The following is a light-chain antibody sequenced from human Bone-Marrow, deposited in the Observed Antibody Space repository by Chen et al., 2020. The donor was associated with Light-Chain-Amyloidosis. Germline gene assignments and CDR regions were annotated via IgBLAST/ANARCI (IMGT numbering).Light chain of an antibody. Sequence: SYVLTQPSSVSVAPGQTATIACGGNNIGSTILHWYQQTPGQAPLLVVYDDSDRPSGIPERLSGSNSGNTATLTISRVEAGDAADYYCQVWDRSSDRPVFGGGTKLTVL. CDR1: NIGSTI. V-gene: IGLV3-21*02. J-gene: IGLJ3*02. CDR3: QVWDRSSDRPV. CDR2: DDS.